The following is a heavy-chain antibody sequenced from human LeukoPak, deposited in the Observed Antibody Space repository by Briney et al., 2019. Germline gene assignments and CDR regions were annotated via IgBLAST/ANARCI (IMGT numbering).Heavy chain of an antibody. Sequence: ASVNVSFKSSVGTFSSYAISWVRQAPGQGLEWMGRIIPILGIANYPQKFQGSVTLTADKSTSTAYMELSSLRSEDTAVYYCARDSCGYWGQGTLVSVSS. CDR1: VGTFSSYA. V-gene: IGHV1-69*04. CDR2: IIPILGIA. CDR3: ARDSCGY. J-gene: IGHJ4*02. D-gene: IGHD2-21*01.